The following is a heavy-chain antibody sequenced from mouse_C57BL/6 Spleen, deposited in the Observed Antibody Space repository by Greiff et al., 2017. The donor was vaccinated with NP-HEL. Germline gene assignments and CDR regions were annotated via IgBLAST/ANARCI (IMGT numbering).Heavy chain of an antibody. Sequence: EVKLVESGPGLVKPSQSLSLTCSVTGYSITSGYYWNWIRQFPGNKLEWMGYISYDGSNNYNPSLKNRISITRDTSKNQFFLKLNSVTTEDTATYYCARDGTVVSHWYFDVWGTGTTVTVSS. CDR2: ISYDGSN. D-gene: IGHD1-1*01. CDR3: ARDGTVVSHWYFDV. V-gene: IGHV3-6*01. CDR1: GYSITSGYY. J-gene: IGHJ1*03.